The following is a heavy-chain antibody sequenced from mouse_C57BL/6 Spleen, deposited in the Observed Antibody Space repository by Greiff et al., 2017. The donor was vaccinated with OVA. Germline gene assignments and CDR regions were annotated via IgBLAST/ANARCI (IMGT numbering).Heavy chain of an antibody. CDR3: ARGGAQAYAMDY. J-gene: IGHJ4*01. CDR1: GYAFSSYW. D-gene: IGHD3-2*02. V-gene: IGHV1-80*01. Sequence: VQLQESGAELVKPGASVKISCKASGYAFSSYWMNWVKQRPGKGLEWIGQIYPGDGDTNYNGKFKGKATLTADKSSSTAYMQLSSLTSEDSAVYFCARGGAQAYAMDYWGQGTSVTVSS. CDR2: IYPGDGDT.